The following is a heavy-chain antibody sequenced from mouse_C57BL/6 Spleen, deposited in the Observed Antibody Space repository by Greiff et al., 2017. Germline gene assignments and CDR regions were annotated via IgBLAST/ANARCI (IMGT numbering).Heavy chain of an antibody. J-gene: IGHJ3*01. CDR2: IYPGDGDT. CDR3: AREVYGNYGAWFAY. Sequence: QVQLKESGPELVKPGASVKISCKASGYAFSSSWMNWVKQRPGKGLEWIGRIYPGDGDTNYNGKFKGKATLTADKSSSTAYMQLSSLTSEDSAVYFCAREVYGNYGAWFAYWGQGTLVTVSA. CDR1: GYAFSSSW. V-gene: IGHV1-82*01. D-gene: IGHD2-1*01.